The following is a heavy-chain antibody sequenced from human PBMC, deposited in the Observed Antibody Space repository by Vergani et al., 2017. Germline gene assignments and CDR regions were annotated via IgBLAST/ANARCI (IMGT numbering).Heavy chain of an antibody. Sequence: QVLLVQSGAEVKKPGASVRVSCKTSGYTFTNYYIHWVRQAPGQGLEWMGIINPSGGSTTYAQQFQGRLTMTRDTYTSTVYMDLSNLRSEDTAVYYCARPHGDILPPDPRRLDYWGQGTLVTVSS. CDR3: ARPHGDILPPDPRRLDY. CDR1: GYTFTNYY. V-gene: IGHV1-46*03. CDR2: INPSGGST. J-gene: IGHJ4*02.